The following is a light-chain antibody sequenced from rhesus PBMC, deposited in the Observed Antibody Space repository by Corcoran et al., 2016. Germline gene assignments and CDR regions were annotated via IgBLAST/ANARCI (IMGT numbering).Light chain of an antibody. CDR2: AAS. CDR1: QGIDKD. CDR3: LQDYNTPLT. Sequence: DIQMTQSPSSLSASVGDRVTVTCRASQGIDKDLSWYQQKPGKAPTLLIYAASSLQTGVSARFSGSGSGTDVTLTISSLQPEDVATYYCLQDYNTPLTFGGGTKVEIK. J-gene: IGKJ4*01. V-gene: IGKV1-94*01.